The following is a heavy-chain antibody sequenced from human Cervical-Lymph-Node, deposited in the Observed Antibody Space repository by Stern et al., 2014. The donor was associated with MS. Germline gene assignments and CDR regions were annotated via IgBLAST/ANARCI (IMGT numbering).Heavy chain of an antibody. CDR3: ARYYDGYDGGLDY. V-gene: IGHV1-46*03. D-gene: IGHD5-12*01. CDR2: INPRGRST. CDR1: GFIFTNYY. Sequence: QVQLVQSGTEVKKPGASMKVSCKTSGFIFTNYYIHWVRQATGQGLEWMGIINPRGRSTASAQECQGRLTLTRDTSTTTVYMQLSSLRSEDTAVYYCARYYDGYDGGLDYWGQGTVVIVSS. J-gene: IGHJ4*02.